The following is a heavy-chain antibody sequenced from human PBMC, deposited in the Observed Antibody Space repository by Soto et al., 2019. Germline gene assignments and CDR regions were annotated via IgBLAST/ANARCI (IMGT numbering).Heavy chain of an antibody. CDR2: ISYDGSNK. CDR3: ARDQRRYYYYYGMDV. J-gene: IGHJ6*02. V-gene: IGHV3-30-3*01. Sequence: QVQLVESGGGVVQPGRSLRLSCAASGFTFSSYAMHWVRQAPGKGLEWVAVISYDGSNKYDADSVKGRFTISRDNSKNTLYLQMNSLRAEDTAVYYCARDQRRYYYYYGMDVWGQGTTVTVSS. CDR1: GFTFSSYA.